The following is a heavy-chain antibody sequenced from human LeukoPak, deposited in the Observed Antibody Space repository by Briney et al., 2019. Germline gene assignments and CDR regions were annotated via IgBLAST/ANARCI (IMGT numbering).Heavy chain of an antibody. CDR1: GGSISSYY. CDR3: ARGGYYGSGSFKIYYYYYYMDV. CDR2: IYYSGST. V-gene: IGHV4-59*01. Sequence: SETLSLTCTVSGGSISSYYWSWIRQPPGKGLEWIGYIYYSGSTNYNPSLKSRVTISVDTSKNQFSLKLSSVTAADTAVYYCARGGYYGSGSFKIYYYYYYMDVWAKGPRSPSP. J-gene: IGHJ6*03. D-gene: IGHD3-10*01.